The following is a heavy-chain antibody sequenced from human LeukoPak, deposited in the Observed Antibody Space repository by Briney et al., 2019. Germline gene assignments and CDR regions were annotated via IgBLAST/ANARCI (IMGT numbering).Heavy chain of an antibody. CDR3: ARDRSGWYHFDY. Sequence: ASVKVSCKASGYTFTGYYMHWVRQAPGQGLEWMGWINPNSGGTNYAQKFQGRVTMTRDTSISTAYMELSRLRSDDTAVYYCARDRSGWYHFDYWGQGTLVTASS. CDR1: GYTFTGYY. J-gene: IGHJ4*02. CDR2: INPNSGGT. D-gene: IGHD6-19*01. V-gene: IGHV1-2*02.